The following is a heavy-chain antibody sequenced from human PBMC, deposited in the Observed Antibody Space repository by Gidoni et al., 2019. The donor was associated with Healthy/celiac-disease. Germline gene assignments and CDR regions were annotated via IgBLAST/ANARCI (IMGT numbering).Heavy chain of an antibody. D-gene: IGHD3-22*01. CDR1: GFTCSSYA. J-gene: IGHJ4*02. CDR2: ISGSGGST. Sequence: EVQLLESGGGWVQPVGSLRRSCAAAGFTCSSYAMSWVRQAPGKGLEWVSAISGSGGSTYYADSVTGRFTISRDNSKNTLYLQMNSLRAEDTAVYYCAQDGKKGYLVDYWGQGTLVTVSS. V-gene: IGHV3-23*01. CDR3: AQDGKKGYLVDY.